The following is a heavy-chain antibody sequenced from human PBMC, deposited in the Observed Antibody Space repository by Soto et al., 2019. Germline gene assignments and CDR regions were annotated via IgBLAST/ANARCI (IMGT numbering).Heavy chain of an antibody. CDR1: GFSLSTSQVG. Sequence: SGPTLVNPTQTLTLTCTFSGFSLSTSQVGVGWIRQPPGKALEWLAHVYWNDAKYYSLSLKTRLTITKDTSKNQVVLTMTNVEPVDTATYFCSRAVGGFTYGYPDYWGQGTLVTVSS. D-gene: IGHD5-18*01. J-gene: IGHJ4*02. CDR3: SRAVGGFTYGYPDY. CDR2: VYWNDAK. V-gene: IGHV2-5*01.